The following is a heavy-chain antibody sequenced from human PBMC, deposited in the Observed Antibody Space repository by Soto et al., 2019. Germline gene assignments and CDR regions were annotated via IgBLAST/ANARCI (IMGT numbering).Heavy chain of an antibody. CDR1: GFSITTRAMC. CDR3: VHHMTAVPTFGQDV. CDR2: IDWADDK. Sequence: GSGPTLVNPAQPLTLACTFSGFSITTRAMCVSWIRQPPGKALEWLALIDWADDKRYSPSLKSRLTITKDTSKNQVVLTMTNMDPVDTGTYFCVHHMTAVPTFGQDVWGRGTSVIVSS. V-gene: IGHV2-5*08. J-gene: IGHJ6*01. D-gene: IGHD4-17*01.